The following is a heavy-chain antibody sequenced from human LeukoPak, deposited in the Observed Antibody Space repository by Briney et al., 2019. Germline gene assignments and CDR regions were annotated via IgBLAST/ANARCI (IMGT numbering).Heavy chain of an antibody. CDR2: IYYSGST. V-gene: IGHV4-59*01. J-gene: IGHJ3*02. CDR3: ARRRGSTENYYDSSGYHDAFDI. Sequence: DPSETLSLTCTVSGGSISSYYWSWIRQPPGKGLEWIGYIYYSGSTNYNPSLKSRVTISVDTSKNQFSLKLSPVTAADTAVYYCARRRGSTENYYDSSGYHDAFDIWGQGTMVTVSS. D-gene: IGHD3-22*01. CDR1: GGSISSYY.